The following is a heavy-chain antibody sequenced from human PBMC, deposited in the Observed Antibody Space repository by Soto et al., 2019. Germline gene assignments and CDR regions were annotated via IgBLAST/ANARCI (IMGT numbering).Heavy chain of an antibody. CDR3: WRGTLSLITALFAY. CDR1: GYAISNYC. J-gene: IGHJ4*02. Sequence: PAGTLDLTCKVSGYAISNYCWSWLRQTPGKGLEWMGCVHESGRTYYNPAFVGRVSMSLQTSKSHFSLNLRSVTAADTAAYFFWRGTLSLITALFAYWGQGLPVTVSS. V-gene: IGHV4-59*01. D-gene: IGHD1-20*01. CDR2: VHESGRT.